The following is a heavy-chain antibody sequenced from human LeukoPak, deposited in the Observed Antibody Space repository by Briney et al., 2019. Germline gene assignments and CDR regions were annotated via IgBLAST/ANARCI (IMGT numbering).Heavy chain of an antibody. CDR3: ARHSPSSKVYYYYGMDV. CDR2: IYYSGST. V-gene: IGHV4-59*08. CDR1: GGSISSYY. Sequence: SETLSLTCTVSGGSISSYYWSWIRQPPGKGLEWIGYIYYSGSTNYNPSLKSRVTISVDTSKNQFSLKLSSVTAADTAVYYCARHSPSSKVYYYYGMDVWGQGTTVTVSS. J-gene: IGHJ6*02. D-gene: IGHD2-2*01.